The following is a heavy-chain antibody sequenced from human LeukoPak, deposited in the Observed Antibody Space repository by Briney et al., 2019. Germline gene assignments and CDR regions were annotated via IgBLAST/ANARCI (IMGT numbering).Heavy chain of an antibody. CDR3: ARESYYDSSGYWNPFDY. Sequence: GGSLRLSCAASGFTVSSNYMSWVRQAPGKGLEWVSSISSSSSYIYYADSVKGRFTISRDNAKNSLYLQMNSLRAEDTAVYYCARESYYDSSGYWNPFDYWGQGTLVTVSS. CDR1: GFTVSSNY. J-gene: IGHJ4*02. V-gene: IGHV3-21*01. CDR2: ISSSSSYI. D-gene: IGHD3-22*01.